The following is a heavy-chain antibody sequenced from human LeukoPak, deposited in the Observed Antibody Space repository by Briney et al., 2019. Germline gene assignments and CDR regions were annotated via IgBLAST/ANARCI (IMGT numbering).Heavy chain of an antibody. J-gene: IGHJ4*02. CDR3: AKDSERYGVLEY. CDR2: ISGRGDST. D-gene: IGHD4-17*01. V-gene: IGHV3-23*01. CDR1: GFTFSSHA. Sequence: GGSLRLFCEASGFTFSSHAMTWVRQAPGKGLEWASTISGRGDSTFYADSVKGRFTISRDNSKNTVYLQLNNLRDEDTAVYYCAKDSERYGVLEYWGLGTLVSVSA.